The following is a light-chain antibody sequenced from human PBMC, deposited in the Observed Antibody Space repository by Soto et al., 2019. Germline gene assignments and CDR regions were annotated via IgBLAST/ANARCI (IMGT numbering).Light chain of an antibody. Sequence: EFVLTPSPSTLSLSPGEGATLSCRASQSLTNSFMAWYQQKPGQAPRLLIHGASTRATGIPARFSGSGSGTEFTLTISSLQSEDFAIYYCQQYNEWPRSFGQGTKVDIK. CDR3: QQYNEWPRS. CDR2: GAS. J-gene: IGKJ1*01. CDR1: QSLTNS. V-gene: IGKV3-15*01.